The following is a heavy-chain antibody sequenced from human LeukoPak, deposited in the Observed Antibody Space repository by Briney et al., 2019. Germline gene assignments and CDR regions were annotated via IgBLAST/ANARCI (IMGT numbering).Heavy chain of an antibody. CDR1: GFTFSSYA. D-gene: IGHD6-13*01. CDR2: ISGSGGST. Sequence: GGSLRLSCAASGFTFSSYAMSWVCQAPGKGLEWVSAISGSGGSTYYADSVKGRFTISRDNSKNTLYLQMNSLRAEDTAVYYCAKERGSSSWYLYYFDYWGQGTLVTVSS. J-gene: IGHJ4*02. V-gene: IGHV3-23*01. CDR3: AKERGSSSWYLYYFDY.